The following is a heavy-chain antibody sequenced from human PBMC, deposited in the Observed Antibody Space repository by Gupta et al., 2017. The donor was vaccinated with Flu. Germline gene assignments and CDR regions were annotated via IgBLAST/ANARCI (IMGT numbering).Heavy chain of an antibody. D-gene: IGHD3-10*01. CDR1: NFSTYW. Sequence: NFSTYWMTWVRQAPGKGLEWVASMKQDGTEKYYEDSVKGRFTISRDNAKKSVYLQMNSLRVEDTAVYYCARDGEFDYWGQGTLVTVSS. CDR3: ARDGEFDY. CDR2: MKQDGTEK. J-gene: IGHJ4*02. V-gene: IGHV3-7*01.